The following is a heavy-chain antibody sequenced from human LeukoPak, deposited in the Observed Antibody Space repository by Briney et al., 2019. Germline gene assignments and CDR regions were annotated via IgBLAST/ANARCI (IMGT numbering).Heavy chain of an antibody. CDR1: GYTLTELS. CDR3: ATTLHGIVATPDLDY. Sequence: ASVKVSCKVSGYTLTELSMHWVRQAPGNGLEWMGGFDPEDGETIYAQKFQGRVTMTEDTSTDTAYMELSSLRSEDTAVYYCATTLHGIVATPDLDYWGQGTLVTVSS. CDR2: FDPEDGET. D-gene: IGHD5-12*01. J-gene: IGHJ4*02. V-gene: IGHV1-24*01.